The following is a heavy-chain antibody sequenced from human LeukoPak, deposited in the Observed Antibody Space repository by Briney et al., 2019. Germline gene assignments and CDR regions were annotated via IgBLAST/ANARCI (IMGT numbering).Heavy chain of an antibody. Sequence: ASVKVSCKASGYTFTGYYMHWVRQAPGQGLEWMGWINPNSGGTNYAQKFQGGVTMTRDTSISTAYMELSRLRSDDTAVYYCARRIVGATAFESDYWGQGTLVTVSS. D-gene: IGHD1-26*01. CDR2: INPNSGGT. V-gene: IGHV1-2*02. J-gene: IGHJ4*02. CDR3: ARRIVGATAFESDY. CDR1: GYTFTGYY.